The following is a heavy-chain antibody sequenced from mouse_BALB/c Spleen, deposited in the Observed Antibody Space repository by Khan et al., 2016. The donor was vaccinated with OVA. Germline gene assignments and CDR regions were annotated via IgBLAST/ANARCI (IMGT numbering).Heavy chain of an antibody. Sequence: QVQLKQSGVELVRPGTSVKMSCKAAGYTFTNYWIGWVKQRPGHGLEWIGDIYPGGGYTNYNETFKGKATLTADTSSSTAYMQLSSLTSEDSAVYYCARRGAAGVTGDYFDYGGQGTRLTVSA. CDR1: GYTFTNYW. V-gene: IGHV1-63*02. D-gene: IGHD2-13*01. CDR3: ARRGAAGVTGDYFDY. J-gene: IGHJ2*03. CDR2: IYPGGGYT.